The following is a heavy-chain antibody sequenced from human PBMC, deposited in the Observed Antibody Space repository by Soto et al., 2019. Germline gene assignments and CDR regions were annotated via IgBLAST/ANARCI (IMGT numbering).Heavy chain of an antibody. CDR3: AKGSSSVYYYYYGMDV. Sequence: RLSYAASGFNFRAYGMHWVRQAPGKGLQWVAVMSSDASNKYYADSVKGRFTISRDNSQNTLYLQMNSLRPEDTAVYYCAKGSSSVYYYYYGMDVWGQGTTVTVSS. D-gene: IGHD6-6*01. CDR1: GFNFRAYG. V-gene: IGHV3-30*18. CDR2: MSSDASNK. J-gene: IGHJ6*02.